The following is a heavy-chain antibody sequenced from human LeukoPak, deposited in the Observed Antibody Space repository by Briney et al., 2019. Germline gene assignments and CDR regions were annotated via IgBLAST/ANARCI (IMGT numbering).Heavy chain of an antibody. D-gene: IGHD4-17*01. J-gene: IGHJ6*02. Sequence: GRSLRLSCAASGFTFSSYGMHWVRQAPGKGLEWVAVIWYDGSNKYYADSVKGRFTISRDNSKNTLYPQMNSLRAEDTAVYYCARAADYGDYVYGMDVWGQGATVTVSS. CDR3: ARAADYGDYVYGMDV. CDR2: IWYDGSNK. V-gene: IGHV3-33*01. CDR1: GFTFSSYG.